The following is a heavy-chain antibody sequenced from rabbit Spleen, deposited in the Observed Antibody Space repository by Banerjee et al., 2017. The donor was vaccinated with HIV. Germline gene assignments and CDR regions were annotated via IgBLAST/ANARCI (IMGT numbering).Heavy chain of an antibody. Sequence: QEQLEESGGDLVKPEGSLTLTCTASGLTFSGNDWICWVRQAPGKGLEWISCIAGGATGFTYSATWAKGRFTCSKTSSTTVTLQMTSLTVADTATYFCARDTGSSFSSYGMDLWGPGTLVT. CDR3: ARDTGSSFSSYGMDL. CDR1: GLTFSGNDW. D-gene: IGHD8-1*01. CDR2: IAGGATGFT. J-gene: IGHJ6*01. V-gene: IGHV1S45*01.